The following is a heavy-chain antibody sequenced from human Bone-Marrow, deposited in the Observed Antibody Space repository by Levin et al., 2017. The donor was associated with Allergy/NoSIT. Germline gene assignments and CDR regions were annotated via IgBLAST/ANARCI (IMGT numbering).Heavy chain of an antibody. CDR1: GFTFSRSW. Sequence: GGSLRLSCEASGFTFSRSWIHWVRQAPGKGLVWVSRVNGDGGTTTYADSVKGRFTISRDNAKNMGYLQMNSLRGEDTAVYYCARHDAPYGLDVWGQGTAVTVSS. V-gene: IGHV3-74*01. J-gene: IGHJ6*02. CDR3: ARHDAPYGLDV. D-gene: IGHD3-16*01. CDR2: VNGDGGTT.